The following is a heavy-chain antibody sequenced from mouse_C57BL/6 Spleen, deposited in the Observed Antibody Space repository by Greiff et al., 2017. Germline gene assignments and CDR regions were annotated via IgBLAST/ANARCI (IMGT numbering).Heavy chain of an antibody. CDR2: IYPRAGST. Sequence: VQLQQSDAELVKPGASVKISCKVSGYTFTDHTIHWMKQRPEQGLEWIGYIYPRAGSTKYNEKFKGQATLTADKSSSTAYMQLNSLTSEDSAVYFCARWVDDGYYVGYFDYWGQGTTLTVSS. D-gene: IGHD2-3*01. V-gene: IGHV1-78*01. CDR3: ARWVDDGYYVGYFDY. J-gene: IGHJ2*01. CDR1: GYTFTDHT.